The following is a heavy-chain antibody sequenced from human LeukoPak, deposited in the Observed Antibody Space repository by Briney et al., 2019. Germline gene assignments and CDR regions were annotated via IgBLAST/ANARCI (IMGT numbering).Heavy chain of an antibody. CDR2: ISYDGSNK. D-gene: IGHD5-18*01. V-gene: IGHV3-30-3*01. CDR1: GFTFNSYA. CDR3: ARASKAGYTAMVPLDY. J-gene: IGHJ4*02. Sequence: AGSLRLYCAASGFTFNSYAMHWVRQAPGKGLKWVAVISYDGSNKYYADSVKGRFTISRDNSKNTLYLQMNSLRAEDTAVYYCARASKAGYTAMVPLDYWGQGTRVTVSS.